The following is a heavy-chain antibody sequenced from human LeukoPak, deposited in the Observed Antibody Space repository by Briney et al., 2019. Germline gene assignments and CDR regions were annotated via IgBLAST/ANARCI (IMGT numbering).Heavy chain of an antibody. CDR1: GGSITSSSYY. CDR3: ARPYGDSDAFDI. CDR2: IYYSGST. D-gene: IGHD4-17*01. J-gene: IGHJ3*02. Sequence: SETLSLTCSVSGGSITSSSYYWGWIRQPPEKGLEWIGSIYYSGSTYYNPSLKSRVTISVDTSKNQFSLKLSSVTAADTAVYYCARPYGDSDAFDIWGQGTMVTVSS. V-gene: IGHV4-39*01.